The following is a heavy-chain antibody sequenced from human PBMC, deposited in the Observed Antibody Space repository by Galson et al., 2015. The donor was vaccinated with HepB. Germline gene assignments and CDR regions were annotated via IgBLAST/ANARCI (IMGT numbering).Heavy chain of an antibody. CDR2: ISGSGGST. CDR3: AKDLRGNLCSGGSCYSAFDI. V-gene: IGHV3-23*01. D-gene: IGHD2-15*01. Sequence: SLRLSCAASGFTFSSYAMSWVRQAPGKGLEWVSAISGSGGSTYYADSVKGRFTISRDNSKNTLYLQMNSLRAEDTAVYYCAKDLRGNLCSGGSCYSAFDIWGQGTMVTVSS. CDR1: GFTFSSYA. J-gene: IGHJ3*02.